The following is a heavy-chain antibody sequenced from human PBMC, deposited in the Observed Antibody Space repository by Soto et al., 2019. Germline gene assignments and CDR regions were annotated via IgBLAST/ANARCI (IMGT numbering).Heavy chain of an antibody. Sequence: GGSLRLSCAASGFTFSSYSMNWVRQAPGKGLEWVSSISSSSSYIYYADSVKGRFTISRDNAKNSLYLQMNSLRAEDTAVYYCARAFYHYDILTGYCYWGQGTLVTVSS. CDR1: GFTFSSYS. D-gene: IGHD3-9*01. CDR2: ISSSSSYI. V-gene: IGHV3-21*01. J-gene: IGHJ4*02. CDR3: ARAFYHYDILTGYCY.